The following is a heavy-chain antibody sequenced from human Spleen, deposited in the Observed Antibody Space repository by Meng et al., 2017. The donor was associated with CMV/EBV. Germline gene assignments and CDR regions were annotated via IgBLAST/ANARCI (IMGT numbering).Heavy chain of an antibody. V-gene: IGHV1-2*02. CDR1: GYTFTGYY. CDR2: MNPNSGDT. Sequence: ASVKVSCKASGYTFTGYYIHWVRQAPGQGLEWMGWMNPNSGDTNYAQRFQGRVTMTRDTSINTAYMEVNRLRSDDTASYFCARDSTEAGPHYDFWSGPKYWGQGTLVTVSS. D-gene: IGHD3-3*01. J-gene: IGHJ4*02. CDR3: ARDSTEAGPHYDFWSGPKY.